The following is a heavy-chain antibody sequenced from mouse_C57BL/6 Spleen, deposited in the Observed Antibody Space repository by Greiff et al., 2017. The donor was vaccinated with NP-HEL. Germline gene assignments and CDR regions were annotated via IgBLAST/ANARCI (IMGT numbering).Heavy chain of an antibody. V-gene: IGHV5-17*01. Sequence: EVQLVESGGGLVKPGGSLKLSCAASGFTFSDYGMHWVRQAPEKGLEWVAYISSGSSTIYYADTVKGRFTISRDNAKNTLFLQMTSLRSEDTAMYYCAREDYYGSSTGSDAMDDWGQGTSVTVSS. CDR2: ISSGSSTI. D-gene: IGHD1-1*01. J-gene: IGHJ4*01. CDR1: GFTFSDYG. CDR3: AREDYYGSSTGSDAMDD.